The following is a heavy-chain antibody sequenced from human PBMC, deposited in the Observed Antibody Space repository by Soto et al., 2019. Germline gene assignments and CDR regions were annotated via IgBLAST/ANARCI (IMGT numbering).Heavy chain of an antibody. CDR1: GFTFSSYA. V-gene: IGHV3-23*01. D-gene: IGHD3-22*01. CDR2: ISGSGGST. Sequence: GESLKISCAASGFTFSSYAMSWVRQAPGKGLEWVSAISGSGGSTYYADSVKGRFTISRDNSKNTLYLQMNSLRAEDTAVYYCAKDLYYYDSSGYYSPYYFDYWGQGTLVTVSS. CDR3: AKDLYYYDSSGYYSPYYFDY. J-gene: IGHJ4*02.